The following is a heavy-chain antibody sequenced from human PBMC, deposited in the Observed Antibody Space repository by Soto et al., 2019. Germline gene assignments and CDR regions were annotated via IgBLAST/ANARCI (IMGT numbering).Heavy chain of an antibody. CDR3: ATDFYDILSRAGWLDP. J-gene: IGHJ5*02. CDR1: EFTFSHYA. Sequence: QVYLVESGGGVVQPGRSLRLSCAASEFTFSHYAMHWVRQAPGKGLEWVAVISHDGSNKYYADSVKGRFTISRDNSENTLYLQMNSLRAEDTAVYYCATDFYDILSRAGWLDPWGQGTLVTVSS. D-gene: IGHD3-22*01. V-gene: IGHV3-30-3*01. CDR2: ISHDGSNK.